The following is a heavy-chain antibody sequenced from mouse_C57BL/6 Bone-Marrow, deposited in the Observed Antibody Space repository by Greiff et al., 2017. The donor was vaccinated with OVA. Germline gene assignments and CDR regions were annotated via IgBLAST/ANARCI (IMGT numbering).Heavy chain of an antibody. CDR2: IRSKSSNYAT. CDR1: GFTFNTYA. J-gene: IGHJ2*01. Sequence: EVKVVESGGGLVQPKGSLKLSCAASGFTFNTYAMHWVRQAPGQGLEWVARIRSKSSNYATYYADSVKDRFTISRDDSQSMLYLQMNNLKTEDTAMYYCVREGIYYGSSPYYFDYWGQGTTLTVAS. D-gene: IGHD1-1*01. V-gene: IGHV10-3*01. CDR3: VREGIYYGSSPYYFDY.